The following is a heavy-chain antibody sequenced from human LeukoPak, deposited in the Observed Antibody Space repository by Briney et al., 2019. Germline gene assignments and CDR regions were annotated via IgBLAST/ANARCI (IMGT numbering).Heavy chain of an antibody. D-gene: IGHD1-26*01. CDR3: ATIPRVGATHDAFDI. Sequence: PGGSLRLSCAASGFTFSDYYMSWIRQAPGKGPEWVSYISSSGSTIYYADSVKGRFTISRDNAKNSLYLQMNSLRAEDTAVYYCATIPRVGATHDAFDIWGQGTMVTVSS. CDR2: ISSSGSTI. J-gene: IGHJ3*02. V-gene: IGHV3-11*01. CDR1: GFTFSDYY.